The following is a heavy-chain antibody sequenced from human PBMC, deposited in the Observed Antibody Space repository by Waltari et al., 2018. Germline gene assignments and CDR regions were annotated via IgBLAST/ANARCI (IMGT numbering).Heavy chain of an antibody. D-gene: IGHD7-27*01. CDR3: VTWGDLGNF. Sequence: EVQLVESGGGLVQPGGYLRLSCAGSGFSCNNYWMSWLRQAPGKGLEWVAHIKQNGSEIYYVDSVKGRFSISRDNAKKSLYLQMNSLRGDDTAVFYCVTWGDLGNFWGQGTLVTVSA. CDR2: IKQNGSEI. J-gene: IGHJ4*02. V-gene: IGHV3-7*01. CDR1: GFSCNNYW.